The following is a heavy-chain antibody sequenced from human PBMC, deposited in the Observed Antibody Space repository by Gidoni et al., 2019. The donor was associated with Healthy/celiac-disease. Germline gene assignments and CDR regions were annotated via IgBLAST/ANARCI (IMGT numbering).Heavy chain of an antibody. CDR2: IYYSGST. CDR3: ARSGSSSWLYYYYGMDV. CDR1: GGSISSSY. J-gene: IGHJ6*02. Sequence: QVQLQESGPGLVKPSETLSLTCTVSGGSISSSYWSWIRQPPGKGLEWIGYIYYSGSTNYNPSLKSRVTISVDTSKNQFSLKLSSVTAADTAVYYCARSGSSSWLYYYYGMDVWGQGTTVTVSS. D-gene: IGHD6-13*01. V-gene: IGHV4-59*01.